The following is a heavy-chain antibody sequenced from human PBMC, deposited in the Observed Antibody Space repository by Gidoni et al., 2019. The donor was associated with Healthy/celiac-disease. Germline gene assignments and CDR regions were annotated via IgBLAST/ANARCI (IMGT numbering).Heavy chain of an antibody. CDR1: GFTFSSYW. V-gene: IGHV3-74*01. D-gene: IGHD2-21*01. CDR3: ARDGEQPQAYYYYMDV. Sequence: EVQLVESGGGLVQPGGSLRLSCAASGFTFSSYWMHWVRQAPGKGLVWVSRINSDGSRPSYADSVKGRFTISRDNAKNTLYLQMNSLRAEDTAVYYCARDGEQPQAYYYYMDVWGKGTTVTVSS. J-gene: IGHJ6*03. CDR2: INSDGSRP.